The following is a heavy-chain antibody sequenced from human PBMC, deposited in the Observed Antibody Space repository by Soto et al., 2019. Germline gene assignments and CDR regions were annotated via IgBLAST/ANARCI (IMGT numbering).Heavy chain of an antibody. V-gene: IGHV3-30*03. CDR3: VRDHGGTTGPCTGYFDY. CDR2: ISFAGGIK. J-gene: IGHJ4*02. Sequence: QVQLVESGGGVVQPGRSLRLSCAATGFSFSTHAMYWVRQAPGKGLEWVAVISFAGGIKYYADAVKSRFTISRDNSKNTVFLQTTSLRPEDTAVYVCVRDHGGTTGPCTGYFDYWGQGALVTVSS. CDR1: GFSFSTHA. D-gene: IGHD2-8*01.